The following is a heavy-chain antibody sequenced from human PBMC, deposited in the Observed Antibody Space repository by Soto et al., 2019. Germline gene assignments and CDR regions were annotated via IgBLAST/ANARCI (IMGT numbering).Heavy chain of an antibody. V-gene: IGHV4-39*01. Sequence: SETLSLTCTVSGGSISSSSYYWGWIRQPPGKGLEWIGSIYYSGSTYYNPSLKSRVTISVDTSKNQFSLKLSSVTAADTAVYYCASDGLAGSKGEYYFDYWGQGTLVTVS. CDR2: IYYSGST. CDR1: GGSISSSSYY. CDR3: ASDGLAGSKGEYYFDY. D-gene: IGHD1-26*01. J-gene: IGHJ4*02.